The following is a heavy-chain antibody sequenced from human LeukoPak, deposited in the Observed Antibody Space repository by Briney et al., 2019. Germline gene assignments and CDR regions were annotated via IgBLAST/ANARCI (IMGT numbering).Heavy chain of an antibody. CDR3: ARYWGVQLWPHWYFDL. J-gene: IGHJ2*01. CDR2: IYYSGST. CDR1: GGSISSYY. D-gene: IGHD5-18*01. Sequence: SETLSLTCTVSGGSISSYYWSWFRQTPGKGPEWIGYIYYSGSTRYNPSLKSRVTISVDRSKNQFSLKLNSVTAADTAVYYCARYWGVQLWPHWYFDLWGRGSLVTVSS. V-gene: IGHV4-59*01.